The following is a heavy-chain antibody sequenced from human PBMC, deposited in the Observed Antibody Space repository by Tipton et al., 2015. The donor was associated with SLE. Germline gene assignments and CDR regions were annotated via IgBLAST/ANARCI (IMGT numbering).Heavy chain of an antibody. CDR3: ARGLYSSSWPYYYYMDV. D-gene: IGHD6-13*01. V-gene: IGHV4-4*09. CDR2: IYTSGST. CDR1: GGSFSGYY. J-gene: IGHJ6*03. Sequence: TLSLTCAVYGGSFSGYYWSWIRQPAGKGLEWIGYIYTSGSTNYNPSLKSRVTISVDTSKNQFSLKLSSVTAADTAVYYCARGLYSSSWPYYYYMDVWGKGTTVTVSS.